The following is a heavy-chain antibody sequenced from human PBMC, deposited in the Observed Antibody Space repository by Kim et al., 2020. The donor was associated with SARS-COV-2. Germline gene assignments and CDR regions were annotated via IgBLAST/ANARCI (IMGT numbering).Heavy chain of an antibody. V-gene: IGHV3-23*01. D-gene: IGHD3-3*01. CDR3: VKGVDFWSGLPGY. CDR1: GFTFSSFA. Sequence: GGSLRLSCAASGFTFSSFAMSWARRTPGKGLEWVSSTTGSAGGSTHYADSVKGRFTISRDNSKNTLYLQMNSLRVEDTAVYYCVKGVDFWSGLPGYWGPGTLVTVSS. CDR2: TTGSAGGST. J-gene: IGHJ4*02.